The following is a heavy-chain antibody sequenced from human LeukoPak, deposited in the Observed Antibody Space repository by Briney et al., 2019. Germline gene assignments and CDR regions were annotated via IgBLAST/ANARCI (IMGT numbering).Heavy chain of an antibody. CDR3: ARIPEF. Sequence: GGSLRLSCTASGFNFSSYAMHWVRQGTGKGLEFVSAISRNGGDTSYGNSVRGRFIISRDNPKNTVYLQMGSLRSEDAGIYYCARIPEFWGQGTLVAVSS. V-gene: IGHV3-64*01. D-gene: IGHD3-10*01. CDR2: ISRNGGDT. J-gene: IGHJ1*01. CDR1: GFNFSSYA.